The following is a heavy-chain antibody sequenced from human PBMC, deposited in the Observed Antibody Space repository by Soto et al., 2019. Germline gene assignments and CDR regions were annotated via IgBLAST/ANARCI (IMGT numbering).Heavy chain of an antibody. CDR2: IYHGGNT. D-gene: IGHD3-16*01. CDR1: GGSISSNHW. Sequence: QVQLQESGPGLVKPSGTLSLTCAVSGGSISSNHWWTWVRQPPGKGLEWIGEIYHGGNTAYDPSLQGRVTKSVDKSKNQGALKLSSGTAGDTAVYYCARRGIRAEGGGMDVWGQGTTVTVSS. V-gene: IGHV4-4*02. J-gene: IGHJ6*02. CDR3: ARRGIRAEGGGMDV.